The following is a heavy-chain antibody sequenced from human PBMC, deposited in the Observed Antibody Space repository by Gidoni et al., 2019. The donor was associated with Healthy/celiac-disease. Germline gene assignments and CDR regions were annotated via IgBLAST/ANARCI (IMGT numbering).Heavy chain of an antibody. Sequence: QLQLQSSVPGLVNPSDTLSLTCTVSGSSISSSSYYWGWIRQPPGTGLAWIGRSYYSGSTYYNPSLKSRGTISVDTSKNQCSLKLSAVTAAETAVYYCASHYGSGVRSGGFDPWGQGTLVTVSS. V-gene: IGHV4-39*01. J-gene: IGHJ5*02. D-gene: IGHD3-10*01. CDR3: ASHYGSGVRSGGFDP. CDR2: SYYSGST. CDR1: GSSISSSSYY.